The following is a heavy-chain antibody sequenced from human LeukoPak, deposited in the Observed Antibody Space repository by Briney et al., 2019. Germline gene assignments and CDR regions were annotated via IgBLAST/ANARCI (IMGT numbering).Heavy chain of an antibody. CDR3: AREPSFYGDYFGFDY. CDR1: GFTFSSYG. Sequence: GGSLRLSCAAPGFTFSSYGMHWVRQAPGKGLEWVAVIRYDGSNKYYADSVKGRFTISRDNSKNTLYLQMNSLRAEDTAVYYCAREPSFYGDYFGFDYWGQGTLVTVSS. V-gene: IGHV3-33*01. J-gene: IGHJ4*02. CDR2: IRYDGSNK. D-gene: IGHD4-17*01.